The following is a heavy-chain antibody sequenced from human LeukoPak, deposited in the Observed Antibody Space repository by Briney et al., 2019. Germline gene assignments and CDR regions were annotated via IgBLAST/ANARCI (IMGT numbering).Heavy chain of an antibody. CDR2: SSLNNVNK. D-gene: IGHD5-12*01. Sequence: ASVKVSCKASGYTFTSYGINWLRQAPGQGLEWMGRSSLNNVNKNYIEKLQGRVTMTTDTSTSTAHMELRSLRPDDTAVYYCARDQSPLNGGYGEGEVFDCWGQGTLVTVSS. V-gene: IGHV1-18*01. J-gene: IGHJ4*02. CDR1: GYTFTSYG. CDR3: ARDQSPLNGGYGEGEVFDC.